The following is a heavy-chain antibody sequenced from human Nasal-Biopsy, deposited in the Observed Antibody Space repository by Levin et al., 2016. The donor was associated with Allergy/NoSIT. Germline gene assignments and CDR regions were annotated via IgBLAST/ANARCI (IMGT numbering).Heavy chain of an antibody. V-gene: IGHV5-51*01. CDR3: ARAHLPVVPYLGYYTMDV. J-gene: IGHJ6*02. CDR1: GYSFPNYW. Sequence: KVSCKGSGYSFPNYWIGWVRQMPGKGLEWMGIIYPGDSHPRYSPSLQGQVTISADKSVNTAYLQWSSLKASDTATYYCARAHLPVVPYLGYYTMDVWGQGTTVTVSS. D-gene: IGHD2-2*01. CDR2: IYPGDSHP.